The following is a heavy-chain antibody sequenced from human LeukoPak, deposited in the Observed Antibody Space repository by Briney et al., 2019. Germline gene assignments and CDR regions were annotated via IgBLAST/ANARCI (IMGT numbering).Heavy chain of an antibody. Sequence: GTSLRLSCAASGFTFKNYGMHWVRKAPGKGLGWVAVISDDGSTKYYADSVKDRFTVSRDNYKNTLYLQVNSLRAEDTAVYYCAKAMYSGYDRPTDNWGQGTLVTVSP. CDR1: GFTFKNYG. D-gene: IGHD5-12*01. CDR2: ISDDGSTK. J-gene: IGHJ4*02. V-gene: IGHV3-30*18. CDR3: AKAMYSGYDRPTDN.